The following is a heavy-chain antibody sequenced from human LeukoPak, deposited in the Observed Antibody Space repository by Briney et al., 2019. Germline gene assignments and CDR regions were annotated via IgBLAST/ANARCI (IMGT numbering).Heavy chain of an antibody. J-gene: IGHJ5*02. CDR2: INHSGST. D-gene: IGHD6-13*01. Sequence: SETLSLTCAVYGGSFSGYYWSWIRHPPGKGLEWMGEINHSGSTNYNPSLKSRVTISVDTSKNQFSLKLSSVTAADTAVYYCARPSSYRSSWYNPWSQGTLVTVSS. CDR1: GGSFSGYY. CDR3: ARPSSYRSSWYNP. V-gene: IGHV4-34*01.